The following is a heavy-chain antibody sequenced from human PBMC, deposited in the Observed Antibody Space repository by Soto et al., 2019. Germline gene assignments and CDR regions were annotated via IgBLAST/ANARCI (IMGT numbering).Heavy chain of an antibody. J-gene: IGHJ6*02. Sequence: QVQLVESGGGEVQPGRSLTISCAASGFTFSTNGMHWVRQTPGKGLEWVAVISYVGTNKFYSDSVKGRFTISRDNFKNTLTLQMNSLRADDTAVYSCAKDLQSYGDYDYYCYGMDVWGLGTRVTVSS. V-gene: IGHV3-30*18. CDR1: GFTFSTNG. CDR3: AKDLQSYGDYDYYCYGMDV. D-gene: IGHD4-17*01. CDR2: ISYVGTNK.